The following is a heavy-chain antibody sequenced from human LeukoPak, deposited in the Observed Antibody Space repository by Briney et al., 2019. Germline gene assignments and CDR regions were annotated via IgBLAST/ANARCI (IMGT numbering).Heavy chain of an antibody. CDR3: ARGEVDSSGWYVVGFIDY. J-gene: IGHJ4*02. V-gene: IGHV1-18*01. CDR2: ISTYNGTP. Sequence: GASVKVSCKASGYTFTTYGISWVRQAPGQGLEWMGWISTYNGTPKYAQNLQGRLTMTTDTSTSTAYMELRTLRSDDTGVYYCARGEVDSSGWYVVGFIDYWGQGTLVTVSS. D-gene: IGHD6-19*01. CDR1: GYTFTTYG.